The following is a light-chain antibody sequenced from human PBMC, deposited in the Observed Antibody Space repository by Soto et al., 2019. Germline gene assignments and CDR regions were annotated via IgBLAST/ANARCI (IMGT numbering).Light chain of an antibody. CDR3: QQYGTSPPST. J-gene: IGKJ5*01. CDR1: QSVSSSY. CDR2: GAS. V-gene: IGKV3-20*01. Sequence: IVLTQSSGTLSLSPGERATLSCRASQSVSSSYLAWYQQKPGQAPRLLINGASSRATGIPDRFSGSGSGTDFTLTISRLEPEDFAVYYCQQYGTSPPSTFGQGTRLEIK.